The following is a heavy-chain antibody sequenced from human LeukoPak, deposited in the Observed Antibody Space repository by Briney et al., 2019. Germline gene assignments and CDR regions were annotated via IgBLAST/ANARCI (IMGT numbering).Heavy chain of an antibody. CDR2: INPNSGGT. J-gene: IGHJ4*02. CDR3: ARDCSSTSCPLDY. V-gene: IGHV1-2*02. CDR1: GYTFTGYY. D-gene: IGHD2-2*01. Sequence: ASVKVSCKASGYTFTGYYMHWVRQAPGQGLERMGWINPNSGGTNYAQKFQGRVTITADESTSTAYMELSSLRSEDTAVYYCARDCSSTSCPLDYWGQGTLVTVSS.